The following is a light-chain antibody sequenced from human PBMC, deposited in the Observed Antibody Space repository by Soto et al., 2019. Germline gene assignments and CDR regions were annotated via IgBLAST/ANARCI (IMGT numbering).Light chain of an antibody. CDR2: VAS. Sequence: DIQLTQSPSFLSASVGDRVTITCRASQGISSYLAWYQQKPGKAPKVLIYVASTLQSGVPSRFSGSGSGTEFTLTISSLQPEDFATYYCQQLNSYPHTFGQGTKLEIK. CDR1: QGISSY. J-gene: IGKJ2*01. CDR3: QQLNSYPHT. V-gene: IGKV1-9*01.